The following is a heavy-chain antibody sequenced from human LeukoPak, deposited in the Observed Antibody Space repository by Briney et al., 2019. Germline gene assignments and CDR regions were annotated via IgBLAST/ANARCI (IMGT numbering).Heavy chain of an antibody. CDR2: IGISSGNT. CDR3: ARSIGLTGGGVDV. D-gene: IGHD3-9*01. J-gene: IGHJ6*02. V-gene: IGHV3-48*04. Sequence: GGSLRLSCTASGFPFSDYSMNWVRQAPGKGLVWISYIGISSGNTKYADSVKGRFTISADNAKKTLYLQMNSLRAEDTAVYYCARSIGLTGGGVDVWGQGTTVTVSS. CDR1: GFPFSDYS.